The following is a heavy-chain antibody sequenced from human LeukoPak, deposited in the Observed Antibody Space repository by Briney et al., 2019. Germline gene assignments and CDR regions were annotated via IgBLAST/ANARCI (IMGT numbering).Heavy chain of an antibody. V-gene: IGHV1-46*01. J-gene: IGHJ4*02. D-gene: IGHD2-15*01. CDR1: GYIFTSYY. CDR3: AREAWDIRGFDY. CDR2: INPSGGST. Sequence: ASVKVSCKASGYIFTSYYIQWVRQAPGQGLEWMGIINPSGGSTNYAQKFQDRVTMTRDMSTSTVYMEMSRLGFEDTAVYYCAREAWDIRGFDYWGQGTLVIVAS.